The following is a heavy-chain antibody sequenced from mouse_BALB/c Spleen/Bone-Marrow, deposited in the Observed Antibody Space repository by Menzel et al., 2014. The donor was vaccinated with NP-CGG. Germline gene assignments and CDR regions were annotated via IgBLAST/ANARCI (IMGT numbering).Heavy chain of an antibody. D-gene: IGHD1-2*01. Sequence: VQLKQSGAELVKPGASVKLSCTASGFNIKDTYIHWVKQRPEQVLEWIGRIDPANGNTKYDPKFQGKATIAADTSSNTAYLQLSSLTSEDTAVYYCAEITTASYYVMDYWGQGTSVTVSS. CDR3: AEITTASYYVMDY. CDR2: IDPANGNT. J-gene: IGHJ4*01. CDR1: GFNIKDTY. V-gene: IGHV14-3*02.